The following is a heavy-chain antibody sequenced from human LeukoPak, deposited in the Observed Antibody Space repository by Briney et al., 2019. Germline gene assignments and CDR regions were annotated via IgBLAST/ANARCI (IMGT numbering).Heavy chain of an antibody. Sequence: PGRSLRLSCAASGFTFSSYGMHWVRQAPGKGLEWVAVISYDGSNKYYADSVKGRFTISRDNSKNTLYLQMNSLRAEDTAVYYCAKDQGSGGSGSYFDYWGQGTLVTASS. CDR2: ISYDGSNK. J-gene: IGHJ4*02. CDR1: GFTFSSYG. CDR3: AKDQGSGGSGSYFDY. D-gene: IGHD3-10*01. V-gene: IGHV3-30*18.